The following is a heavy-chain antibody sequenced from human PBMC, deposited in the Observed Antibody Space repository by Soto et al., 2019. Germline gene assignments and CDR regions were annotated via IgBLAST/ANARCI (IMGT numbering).Heavy chain of an antibody. V-gene: IGHV1-69*12. CDR2: IIPIFGTA. Sequence: QVQLVQSGAEVKKPGSSVKVSCKASGGTFSSYAISWVRQAPGQGLEWMGGIIPIFGTANYAQKFQGRVTSTADESTSTAYMELSSLRSEDTAVYYCARGLDGYNLLRKENDAFDIWGQGTMVTVSS. J-gene: IGHJ3*02. CDR1: GGTFSSYA. D-gene: IGHD5-12*01. CDR3: ARGLDGYNLLRKENDAFDI.